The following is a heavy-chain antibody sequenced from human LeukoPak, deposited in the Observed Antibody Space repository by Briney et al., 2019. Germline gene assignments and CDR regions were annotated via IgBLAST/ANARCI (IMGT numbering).Heavy chain of an antibody. CDR1: GGSFSGYY. D-gene: IGHD2-15*01. Sequence: PSETLSLTCAVYGGSFSGYYWSWIRQPPGKGLEWVGEINHSGSTNYNPSLKSRVTISVDTSKNQFSLKLSSVTAADTAVYYCAREWKKFNRCRYCRYYMDVWGKGTTVTVSS. V-gene: IGHV4-34*01. CDR3: AREWKKFNRCRYCRYYMDV. CDR2: INHSGST. J-gene: IGHJ6*03.